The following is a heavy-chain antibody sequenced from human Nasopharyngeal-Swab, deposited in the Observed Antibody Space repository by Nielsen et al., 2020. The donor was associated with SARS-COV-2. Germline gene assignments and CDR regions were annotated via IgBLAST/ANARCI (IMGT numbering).Heavy chain of an antibody. J-gene: IGHJ4*02. D-gene: IGHD3-16*01. CDR1: GFTFSSYA. CDR2: ISGSGGST. CDR3: RSGGPSGLDY. Sequence: GESPKISCAASGFTFSSYAMSWVRQAPGKGLEWVSAISGSGGSTYYADSVKGRFTISRDNSKNTLYLQMNSLRAEDTAVYYCRSGGPSGLDYWGQGTLVTVSS. V-gene: IGHV3-23*01.